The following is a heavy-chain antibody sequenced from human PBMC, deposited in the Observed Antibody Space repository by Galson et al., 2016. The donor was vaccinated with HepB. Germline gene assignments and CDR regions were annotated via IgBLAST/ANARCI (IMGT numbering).Heavy chain of an antibody. CDR3: AKDISSVLYYSVMDV. J-gene: IGHJ6*02. CDR2: INWNSGRI. D-gene: IGHD3-10*01. CDR1: GFNFYDYA. Sequence: SLRLSCAASGFNFYDYAMHWVRQVPGQGLEWVSGINWNSGRIDYADSVKGRFTITRDNSRNSLHLQMNSLRAEDTALYYCAKDISSVLYYSVMDVWGQGNTVTVSS. V-gene: IGHV3-9*01.